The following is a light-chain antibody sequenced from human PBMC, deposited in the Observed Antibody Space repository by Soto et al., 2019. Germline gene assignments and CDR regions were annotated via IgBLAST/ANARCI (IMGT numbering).Light chain of an antibody. CDR2: GAS. CDR1: PSVRSY. CDR3: QQRDDWVS. V-gene: IGKV3-11*01. J-gene: IGKJ4*01. Sequence: VVTEAPATLALSGRDTATLCCRASPSVRSYFAWYQQKPGQAPRLLIYGASPRATGIPARFSGSESGTDFTLPTRSLEPDDFAVYYCQQRDDWVSFGGGTTVDIK.